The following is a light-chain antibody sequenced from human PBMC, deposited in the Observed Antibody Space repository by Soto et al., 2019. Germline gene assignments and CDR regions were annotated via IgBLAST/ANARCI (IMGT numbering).Light chain of an antibody. CDR3: QQHNSWPRT. Sequence: EILLTQSPATLSLSPGGRATLSCRASQSISNDLAWYQQRPGHAPTLLIYDASSLQSGVPARFSGSGSGTDFTLTISSLEPEDFALYYCQQHNSWPRTFGQGTKVDI. CDR1: QSISND. CDR2: DAS. J-gene: IGKJ1*01. V-gene: IGKV3-11*01.